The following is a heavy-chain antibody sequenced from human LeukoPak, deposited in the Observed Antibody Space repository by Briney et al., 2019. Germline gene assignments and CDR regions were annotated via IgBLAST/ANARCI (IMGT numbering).Heavy chain of an antibody. CDR1: GFSVSDPLSY. CDR3: ARLTKGRYFDYIFAF. D-gene: IGHD3-9*01. V-gene: IGHV4-39*01. CDR2: INFIGRT. Sequence: SETLSLTCTVSGFSVSDPLSYWGWVRQPPGKGLEWIAEINFIGRTSYNSSLNSRVTMSVDTSKNQFSLKMTSLTAADTAVYFGARLTKGRYFDYIFAFWGQGILVTVSS. J-gene: IGHJ4*02.